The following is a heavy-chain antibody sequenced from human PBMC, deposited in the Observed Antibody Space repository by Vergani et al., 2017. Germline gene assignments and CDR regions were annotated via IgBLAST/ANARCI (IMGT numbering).Heavy chain of an antibody. J-gene: IGHJ4*02. CDR1: GGSISSYY. CDR2: ISYSGST. Sequence: QVQLQESGPGLVKPSETLSLTCTVSGGSISSYYWSWIRQPPGKGLEWIGYISYSGSTNYNPSLKSRVTISVDTSKNQFSLKLSSVTAADTAVYYCARGPPAPFDYWGQGTLVTVSS. CDR3: ARGPPAPFDY. V-gene: IGHV4-59*01.